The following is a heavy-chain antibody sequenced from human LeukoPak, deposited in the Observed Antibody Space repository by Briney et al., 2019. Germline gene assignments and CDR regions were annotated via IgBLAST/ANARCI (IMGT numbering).Heavy chain of an antibody. V-gene: IGHV3-73*01. Sequence: GGSLRLSCAASGFTFSGSAMHWVRQAPGNGLEWVGRIRSKANSYATAYAASVKGRFTISRDDSKNTAYLQMNSLKTEDTAVYYCTSTFSSSYYFDYWGQGTLVTVSS. CDR3: TSTFSSSYYFDY. J-gene: IGHJ4*02. CDR1: GFTFSGSA. CDR2: IRSKANSYAT. D-gene: IGHD6-6*01.